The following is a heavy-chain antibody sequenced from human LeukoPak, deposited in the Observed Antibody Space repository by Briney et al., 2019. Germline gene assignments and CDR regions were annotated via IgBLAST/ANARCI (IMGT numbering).Heavy chain of an antibody. CDR1: GGSISSSSYY. CDR2: IYYSGST. V-gene: IGHV4-61*05. Sequence: SETLSLTCTVSGGSISSSSYYWGWIRQPPGKGLEWIVYIYYSGSTNYNPSPKSRVTISVDTSKNQFSLKLSSVTAADTAVYSCARVNNFWSGYPAPNWFDPWGQGTLVTVSS. CDR3: ARVNNFWSGYPAPNWFDP. J-gene: IGHJ5*02. D-gene: IGHD3-3*01.